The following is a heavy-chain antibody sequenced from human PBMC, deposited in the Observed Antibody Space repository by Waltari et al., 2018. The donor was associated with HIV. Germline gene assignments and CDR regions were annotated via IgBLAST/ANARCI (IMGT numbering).Heavy chain of an antibody. J-gene: IGHJ4*02. CDR1: GASFNDYY. V-gene: IGHV4-34*01. D-gene: IGHD2-2*01. Sequence: QAQLQQWGTGLLKPSEALSPTCAVYGASFNDYYCTCLPQLPGKGLEWMGEVGPGGNVNVLPSLRRRLSLSTDASKNQFSLTLTSVAATDTGVYFCARGLQMTSYASGNWLWEQMLSRYFFDVWGQGTRV. CDR3: ARGLQMTSYASGNWLWEQMLSRYFFDV. CDR2: VGPGGNV.